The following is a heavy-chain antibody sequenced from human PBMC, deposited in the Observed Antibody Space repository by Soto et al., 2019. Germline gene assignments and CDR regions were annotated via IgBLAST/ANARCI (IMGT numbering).Heavy chain of an antibody. CDR1: GGSISSGGYY. CDR3: ASFTMVRGGIPDY. CDR2: IYYSGST. J-gene: IGHJ4*02. D-gene: IGHD3-10*01. Sequence: QVQLQESGPGLVKPSQTLSLTCTVSGGSISSGGYYWSWIRQHPGKGLEWIGYIYYSGSTYYNPSLESRVNISVDTSKDQVSLKLSSVTAADTGVYYCASFTMVRGGIPDYWGQGTLVTVSS. V-gene: IGHV4-31*03.